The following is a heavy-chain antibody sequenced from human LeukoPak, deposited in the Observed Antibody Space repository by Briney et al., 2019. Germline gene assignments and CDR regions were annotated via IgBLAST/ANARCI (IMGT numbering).Heavy chain of an antibody. Sequence: PSETLSLTCAVSGGSISSYYWSWIRQPPGKGLEWIGYIYYSGSTNYNPSLKSRVTISVDTSKNQFSLKLSSVTAADTAVYYCARVRGEAFDIWGQGTMVTVSS. V-gene: IGHV4-59*12. CDR3: ARVRGEAFDI. J-gene: IGHJ3*02. CDR1: GGSISSYY. CDR2: IYYSGST.